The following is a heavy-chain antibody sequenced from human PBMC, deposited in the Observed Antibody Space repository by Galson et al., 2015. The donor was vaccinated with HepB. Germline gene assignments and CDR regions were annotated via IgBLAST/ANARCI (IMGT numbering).Heavy chain of an antibody. J-gene: IGHJ4*02. V-gene: IGHV1-46*01. CDR2: INPSGGST. CDR1: GYTFTSYY. D-gene: IGHD3-3*01. Sequence: SCKASGYTFTSYYMHWVRQAPGQGLEWMGIINPSGGSTSYAQKFQGRVTMTRDTSTSTVYMELSSLRSEDTAVYYCAINLWSGYTDYWGQGTLVTVSS. CDR3: AINLWSGYTDY.